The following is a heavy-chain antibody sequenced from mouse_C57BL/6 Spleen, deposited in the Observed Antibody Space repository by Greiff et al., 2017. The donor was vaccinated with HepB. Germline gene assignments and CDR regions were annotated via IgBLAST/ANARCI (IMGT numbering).Heavy chain of an antibody. CDR2: IYPGDGDT. D-gene: IGHD1-1*01. CDR1: GYAFSSYW. V-gene: IGHV1-80*01. Sequence: VQLQQSGAELVKPGASVKISCKASGYAFSSYWMNWVKQRPGKGLEWNGQIYPGDGDTNYNGKFKGKATLTADKSSSTAYMQLSSLTSEDSAVYFCARSYYGSEGNYFDYWGQGTTLTVSS. CDR3: ARSYYGSEGNYFDY. J-gene: IGHJ2*01.